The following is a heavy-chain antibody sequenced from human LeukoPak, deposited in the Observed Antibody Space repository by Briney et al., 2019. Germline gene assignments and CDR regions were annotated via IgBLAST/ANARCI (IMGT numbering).Heavy chain of an antibody. CDR1: GYSISSGYY. D-gene: IGHD2-2*02. Sequence: SETLTLTCTVSGYSISSGYYWGWIRQPPGKGLEWIGSIYHSGSTYYNPSLKSRVTVSVDTSKNQFSLKLSSVTAADTAVYYCAKGRDIVVVPAAIPGDDWFDPWGQGTLVTVSS. J-gene: IGHJ5*02. CDR3: AKGRDIVVVPAAIPGDDWFDP. V-gene: IGHV4-38-2*02. CDR2: IYHSGST.